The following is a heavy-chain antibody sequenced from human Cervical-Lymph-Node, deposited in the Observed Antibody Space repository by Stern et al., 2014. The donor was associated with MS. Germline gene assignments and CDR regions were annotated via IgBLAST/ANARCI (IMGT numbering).Heavy chain of an antibody. CDR2: FDSEDGET. D-gene: IGHD3-3*01. CDR3: ATDRDDFRSGYSAPTKGYGLDV. V-gene: IGHV1-24*01. J-gene: IGHJ6*02. CDR1: GYTLTELS. Sequence: QVQLEQSGAEVKKPGASVKVSCKVSGYTLTELSMHWVRQAPGKGLEWMGGFDSEDGETIYAQKFQGRVTMTEDTSTDTADMELSSLRSEDTAVYYCATDRDDFRSGYSAPTKGYGLDVWGQGTTVTVTS.